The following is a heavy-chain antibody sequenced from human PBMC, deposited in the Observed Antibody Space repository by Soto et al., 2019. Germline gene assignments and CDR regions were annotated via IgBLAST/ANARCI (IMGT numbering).Heavy chain of an antibody. CDR1: GFTFSSYA. V-gene: IGHV3-64*01. CDR2: ISGNGGST. CDR3: ASRGYGLYFDY. D-gene: IGHD3-10*01. Sequence: EVQLVESGGGLVQPGGSLRLSCAASGFTFSSYAMNWVRQAPGKGLEYVSVISGNGGSTYYANSVKGRFTISRDNFKNLLYLQMGSLRAEDMAVYYCASRGYGLYFDYWGQGTLVTVSS. J-gene: IGHJ4*02.